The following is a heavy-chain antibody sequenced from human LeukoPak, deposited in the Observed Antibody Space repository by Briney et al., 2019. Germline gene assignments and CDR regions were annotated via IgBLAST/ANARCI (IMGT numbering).Heavy chain of an antibody. CDR3: ARLHYCAGGSCLFDY. CDR1: GGSLSTSYY. Sequence: PSETLSLTCTVSGGSLSTSYYWGWIRQSPGKGLEWIGSIYFSGNTYYNPSLKSRVAISVDSSKNQFSLKLSSVTAADTAVYYCARLHYCAGGSCLFDYWGQGTLVTVSS. V-gene: IGHV4-39*01. D-gene: IGHD2-15*01. CDR2: IYFSGNT. J-gene: IGHJ4*02.